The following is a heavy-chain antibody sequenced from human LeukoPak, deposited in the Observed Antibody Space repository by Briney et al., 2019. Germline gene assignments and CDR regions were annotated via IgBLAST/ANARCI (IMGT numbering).Heavy chain of an antibody. CDR3: ARDGEGYCSSTSCYGTY. J-gene: IGHJ4*02. Sequence: ASVKVSCKASGYTFTSYGINRVRQAPGQGLEWMGWISAYSGNTNYAQKFQDRVSMTTDTSTSTAYMELRSLRSDGTAVYYCARDGEGYCSSTSCYGTYWGQGTLVTVSS. CDR1: GYTFTSYG. D-gene: IGHD2-2*01. V-gene: IGHV1-18*01. CDR2: ISAYSGNT.